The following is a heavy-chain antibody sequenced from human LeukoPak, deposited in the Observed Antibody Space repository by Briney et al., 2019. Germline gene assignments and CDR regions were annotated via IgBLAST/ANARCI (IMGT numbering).Heavy chain of an antibody. J-gene: IGHJ3*02. Sequence: SETLSLTCTVSGGSISSYYWSWIRQPPGKGLEWIGYIYYSGSTNYNPSLKSRVTISVDTSKNQFSLKLSSVTAADTAVYYCASKSGYAGAFDIWGQGTMVTVSS. CDR2: IYYSGST. CDR1: GGSISSYY. CDR3: ASKSGYAGAFDI. D-gene: IGHD3-10*01. V-gene: IGHV4-59*08.